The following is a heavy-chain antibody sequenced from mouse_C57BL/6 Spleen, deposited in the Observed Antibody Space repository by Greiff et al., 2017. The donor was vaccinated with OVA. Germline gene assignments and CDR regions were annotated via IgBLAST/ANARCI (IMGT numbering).Heavy chain of an antibody. CDR1: GYTFTRYW. CDR3: ARDYGSSFAY. D-gene: IGHD1-1*01. J-gene: IGHJ3*01. V-gene: IGHV1-7*01. Sequence: VQLQASGAELAKPGASVKLSCKASGYTFTRYWMPWVKQRPGQGLEWIGYINPSSGYTKYNQKFKDKATVTADKSSSTAYMQLSSLTDEDSAVYYCARDYGSSFAYWGQGTLVTVSA. CDR2: INPSSGYT.